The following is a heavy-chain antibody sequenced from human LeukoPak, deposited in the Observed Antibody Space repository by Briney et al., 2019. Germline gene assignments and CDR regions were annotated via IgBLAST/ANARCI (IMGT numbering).Heavy chain of an antibody. J-gene: IGHJ6*03. CDR2: IIPIFGTA. Sequence: ASVKVSCKASGYTFTSYGISCVRQAPGQGLEWMGGIIPIFGTANYAQKLQGRVTITADESTSTAYMELSSLRSEDTAVYYCARGSSGWYYYYYMDVWGKGTTVTISS. V-gene: IGHV1-69*13. CDR1: GYTFTSYG. D-gene: IGHD6-19*01. CDR3: ARGSSGWYYYYYMDV.